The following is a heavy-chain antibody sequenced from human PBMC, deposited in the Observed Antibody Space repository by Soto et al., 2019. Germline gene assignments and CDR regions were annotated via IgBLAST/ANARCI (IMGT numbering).Heavy chain of an antibody. CDR2: ISDGGGNT. J-gene: IGHJ4*02. CDR1: GFTFGNFA. Sequence: PGGSLRLSCAASGFTFGNFAMSWVRQAPGKGLEWVSAISDGGGNTYYADSVKGRFTISRDNSKNTLYLQMNSLSAEDTAVYYCAKDKDTWLQCIDYWGQGTLVTVSS. D-gene: IGHD5-12*01. CDR3: AKDKDTWLQCIDY. V-gene: IGHV3-23*01.